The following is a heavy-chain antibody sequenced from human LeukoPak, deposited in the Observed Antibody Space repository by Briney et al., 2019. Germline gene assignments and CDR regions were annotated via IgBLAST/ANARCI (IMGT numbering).Heavy chain of an antibody. V-gene: IGHV4-34*01. D-gene: IGHD3-22*01. Sequence: SETLSLTCAVYGGSFSGYYWSWIRQPPGKGLEWIGEINHSGSTNYNPSLKSRVTISVDTSKNQFSLRLSSVTAADTAVYYCATSRNPYDTGEDYWGQGTLVTVSS. CDR3: ATSRNPYDTGEDY. J-gene: IGHJ4*02. CDR1: GGSFSGYY. CDR2: INHSGST.